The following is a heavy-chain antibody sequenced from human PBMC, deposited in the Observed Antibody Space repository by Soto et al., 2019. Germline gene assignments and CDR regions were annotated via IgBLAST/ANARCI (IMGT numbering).Heavy chain of an antibody. V-gene: IGHV1-58*02. CDR2: IVVGSGNT. J-gene: IGHJ4*02. CDR1: GFTFSSSA. D-gene: IGHD3-9*01. CDR3: AAFIATYYDVLEPFDY. Sequence: ASVKVSCKASGFTFSSSAMQWVRQARGQRLEWIGWIVVGSGNTNYAQKFQERVTITRDMFTNTAYMELSSLTSGDTAVYYCAAFIATYYDVLEPFDYWGQGALVTVSS.